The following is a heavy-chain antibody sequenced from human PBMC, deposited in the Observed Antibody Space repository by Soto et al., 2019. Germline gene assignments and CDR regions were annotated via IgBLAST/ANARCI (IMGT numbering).Heavy chain of an antibody. Sequence: SQTLSLTCAISGASVSSKSAAWNLIRQSPSRGLEWLGRTYYRSKWYNDYAVSVKSRITINPDTSKNQFSLHLNSVTPEDTAVYYCATFLSTTSPDVWGEGTTVTVSS. J-gene: IGHJ6*04. CDR3: ATFLSTTSPDV. CDR1: GASVSSKSAA. V-gene: IGHV6-1*01. D-gene: IGHD2-2*01. CDR2: TYYRSKWYN.